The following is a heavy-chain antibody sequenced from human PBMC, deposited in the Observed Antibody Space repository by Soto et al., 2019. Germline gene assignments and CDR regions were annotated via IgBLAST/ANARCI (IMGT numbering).Heavy chain of an antibody. CDR3: ARAHREYYYGMDV. CDR1: GGSISSYY. J-gene: IGHJ6*02. Sequence: SETLSLTCTVSGGSISSYYWSWIRQPPGRGLEWIGYIYYSGSTNYNPSLKSRVTTSVDTSKNQFSLKLSSVTAADTAVYYCARAHREYYYGMDVWGQGTTVTVSS. CDR2: IYYSGST. V-gene: IGHV4-59*01.